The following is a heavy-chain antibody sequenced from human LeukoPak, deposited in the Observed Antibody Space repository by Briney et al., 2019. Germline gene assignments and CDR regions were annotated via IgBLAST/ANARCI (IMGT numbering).Heavy chain of an antibody. CDR3: ARDRFGGIANWFDP. J-gene: IGHJ5*02. CDR1: GGSISSYY. D-gene: IGHD3-16*01. V-gene: IGHV4-4*07. Sequence: SETLSLTCTVSGGSISSYYWSWIRQPAGKGLEGIGRIYTSGSTNYNPSLQSRVTISVDTSKNQFSLKLSSVTAADTAVYYCARDRFGGIANWFDPWGQGTLVTVSS. CDR2: IYTSGST.